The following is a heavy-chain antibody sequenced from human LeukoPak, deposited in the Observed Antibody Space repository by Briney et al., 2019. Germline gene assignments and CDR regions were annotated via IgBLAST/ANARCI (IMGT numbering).Heavy chain of an antibody. CDR2: ISNSGST. CDR3: ARDALEGFYSYYYTDV. Sequence: SETLSLTCTVSGGSISSHYWTWIRQPPGKGLEWIGDISNSGSTNYNPSLKSRVTIAIDTSKNQFSLKLSSVTAADTAVYYCARDALEGFYSYYYTDVWGKGITVTVSS. V-gene: IGHV4-59*11. J-gene: IGHJ6*03. D-gene: IGHD3-3*01. CDR1: GGSISSHY.